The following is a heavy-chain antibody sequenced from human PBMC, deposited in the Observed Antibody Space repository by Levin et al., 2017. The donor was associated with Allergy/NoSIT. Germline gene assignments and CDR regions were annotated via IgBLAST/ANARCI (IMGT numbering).Heavy chain of an antibody. J-gene: IGHJ4*02. Sequence: AGGSLRLSCAVSGFTFSSYGIHWVRQAPGKGLEWVAVISYDGSNKYYADSVKGRFTISRDNSKNTLYLQMNSLRAEDTAVYYCAKDSRKDYDFWSGYAGFDYWGQGTLVTVSS. D-gene: IGHD3-3*01. V-gene: IGHV3-30*18. CDR2: ISYDGSNK. CDR3: AKDSRKDYDFWSGYAGFDY. CDR1: GFTFSSYG.